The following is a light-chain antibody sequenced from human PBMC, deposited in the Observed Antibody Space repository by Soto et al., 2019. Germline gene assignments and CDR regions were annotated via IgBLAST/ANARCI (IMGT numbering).Light chain of an antibody. CDR2: GAS. CDR3: QQHNGYSERM. V-gene: IGKV1-5*01. CDR1: QSISTW. J-gene: IGKJ1*01. Sequence: DIQMTQSPSTLSASAGDRVTITCRASQSISTWLAWYQQKPGKAPKLLIYGASSLAIGVPARFSGSGSGTEFTLSIGSLPPDDFATYYCQQHNGYSERMFGQGTKVEV.